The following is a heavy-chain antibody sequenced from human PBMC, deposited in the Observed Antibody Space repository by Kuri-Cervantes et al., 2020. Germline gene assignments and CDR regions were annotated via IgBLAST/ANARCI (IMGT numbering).Heavy chain of an antibody. CDR2: IYSCGST. V-gene: IGHV3-53*01. CDR1: GFTVSSNY. Sequence: GESLKISCAASGFTVSSNYMSWVRQAPGKGLEWVSVIYSCGSTYYADSVKGRFTISRDNSQDTLFLQMNSLRAEDTAVYYCARGAKPIDYWGQGTLVTVSS. D-gene: IGHD4/OR15-4a*01. J-gene: IGHJ4*02. CDR3: ARGAKPIDY.